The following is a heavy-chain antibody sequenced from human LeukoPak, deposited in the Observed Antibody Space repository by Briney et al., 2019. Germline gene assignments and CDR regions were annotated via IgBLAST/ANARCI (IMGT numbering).Heavy chain of an antibody. V-gene: IGHV5-51*01. D-gene: IGHD3-22*01. CDR1: GYIFTNYW. CDR3: ARRNYYDSRGYYCDY. Sequence: GESLKISCKASGYIFTNYWIGWVRQMPGKGLEWMGIIYPRDSDTRYSPSFQGQVTVSADKSISTAYLQWSSLKASDTAMYYCARRNYYDSRGYYCDYWGQGTLVTVSS. CDR2: IYPRDSDT. J-gene: IGHJ4*02.